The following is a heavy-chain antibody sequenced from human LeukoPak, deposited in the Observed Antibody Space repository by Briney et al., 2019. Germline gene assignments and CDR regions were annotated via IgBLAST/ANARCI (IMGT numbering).Heavy chain of an antibody. J-gene: IGHJ4*02. CDR3: ARTYSSSWYGIDY. Sequence: SETLSLTCAVYGGSFSGYYWSWIRQPPGKGLEWIGEINHSGSTNYNPSLKSRVTISVDTSKNQFSLELSSVTAADTAVYYCARTYSSSWYGIDYWGQGTLVTVSS. CDR1: GGSFSGYY. D-gene: IGHD6-13*01. V-gene: IGHV4-34*01. CDR2: INHSGST.